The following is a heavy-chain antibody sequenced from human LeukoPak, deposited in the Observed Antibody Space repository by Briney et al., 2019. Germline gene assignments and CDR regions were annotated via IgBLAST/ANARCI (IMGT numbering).Heavy chain of an antibody. CDR2: IDHGGST. CDR3: ARFSSLTWCDWGDAFDV. CDR1: SGSFGDYY. J-gene: IGHJ3*01. D-gene: IGHD7-27*01. Sequence: SETLSLSCTIYSGSFGDYYWGWIRQAPGKGLEWIGEIDHGGSTNYNPSLASRVIVSRNTYKNQSFLNETSVTVAGTALCYFARFSSLTWCDWGDAFDVWGRGTMVSVSS. V-gene: IGHV4-34*01.